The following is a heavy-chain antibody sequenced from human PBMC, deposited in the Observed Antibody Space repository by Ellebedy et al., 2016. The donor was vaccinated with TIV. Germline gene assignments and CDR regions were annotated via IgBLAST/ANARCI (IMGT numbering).Heavy chain of an antibody. CDR3: ARHPPGEYCTGVSC. J-gene: IGHJ4*02. D-gene: IGHD2-15*01. CDR1: GGTFSSYA. Sequence: AASVKVSCKASGGTFSSYAISWVRQATGQGLEWMGWMTPNSGNAGSAQKFQGRVTMTWNTSISTAYMELSSLRSEDTAVYYCARHPPGEYCTGVSCWGQGTLVTVSS. CDR2: MTPNSGNA. V-gene: IGHV1-8*02.